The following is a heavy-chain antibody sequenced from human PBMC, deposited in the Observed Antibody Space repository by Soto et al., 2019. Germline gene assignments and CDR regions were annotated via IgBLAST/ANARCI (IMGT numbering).Heavy chain of an antibody. CDR1: GFTFSSYW. CDR3: ARVSCSSTSCKVPFDY. D-gene: IGHD2-2*01. CDR2: INTDGSST. V-gene: IGHV3-74*01. Sequence: EVQLVESGGGLVQPGGSLRLSCAASGFTFSSYWMHWVRQAPGKGLVWVSRINTDGSSTTYADSVKGRFTISRDNAKNTLYLQMNSLRAEDTAVYYCARVSCSSTSCKVPFDYWGQGTLVTVSS. J-gene: IGHJ4*02.